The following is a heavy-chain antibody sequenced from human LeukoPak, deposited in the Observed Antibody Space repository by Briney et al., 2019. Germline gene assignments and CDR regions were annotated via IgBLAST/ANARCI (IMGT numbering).Heavy chain of an antibody. D-gene: IGHD6-19*01. Sequence: PSETLSLTCTVSGGSISSGSYYWGWIRQPPGKGLEWIGSIYYSGSTYYNPSLKSRVTISVDTSKNQFSLKLSSVTAADTAVYYCARQSGWYLFDYWGQGNLVTVSS. CDR1: GGSISSGSYY. V-gene: IGHV4-39*01. CDR2: IYYSGST. CDR3: ARQSGWYLFDY. J-gene: IGHJ4*02.